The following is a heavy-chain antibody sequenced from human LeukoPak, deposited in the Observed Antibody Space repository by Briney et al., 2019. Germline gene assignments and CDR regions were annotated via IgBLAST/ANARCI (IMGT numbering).Heavy chain of an antibody. V-gene: IGHV5-51*01. D-gene: IGHD3-10*01. J-gene: IGHJ6*02. CDR1: GYSLTSYW. Sequence: PWESLKIYCKGSGYSLTSYWIGWVRQMPGQGLELMGIIYPGYSETSYRPSFQRQVTFSADKSISTAYLQWSSLKASDTATYYCARQKFPSKAYYCAGSYYNYYGMDVWGQGTTVTVSS. CDR3: ARQKFPSKAYYCAGSYYNYYGMDV. CDR2: IYPGYSET.